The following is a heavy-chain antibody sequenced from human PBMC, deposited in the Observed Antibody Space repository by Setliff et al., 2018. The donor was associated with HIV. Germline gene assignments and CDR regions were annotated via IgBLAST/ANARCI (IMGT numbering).Heavy chain of an antibody. CDR1: GYTFTSYG. Sequence: ASVKVSCKASGYTFTSYGISWVRQAPGQGLEWMGWLSAYNGNTNYAQTLQGRVTMTTDTSTSTAYMELRSLRSDDTAVYYCARVGRYFDWYDHAFDIWGQGTMVTVSS. D-gene: IGHD3-9*01. CDR3: ARVGRYFDWYDHAFDI. V-gene: IGHV1-18*01. CDR2: LSAYNGNT. J-gene: IGHJ3*02.